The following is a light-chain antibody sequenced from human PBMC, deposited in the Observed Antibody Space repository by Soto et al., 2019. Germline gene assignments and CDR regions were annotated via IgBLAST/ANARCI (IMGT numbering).Light chain of an antibody. V-gene: IGKV1-5*01. J-gene: IGKJ1*01. CDR3: QQSYTSWWT. CDR1: QNINNW. CDR2: DGS. Sequence: IQMHQSPSTLSASLGDRVTITCRASQNINNWLAWYQQKAGKAPKLLIYDGSSLESGVPSRFSGSGSGTDFTLTISSLQPEDFATYYCQQSYTSWWTFGQGTKVDIK.